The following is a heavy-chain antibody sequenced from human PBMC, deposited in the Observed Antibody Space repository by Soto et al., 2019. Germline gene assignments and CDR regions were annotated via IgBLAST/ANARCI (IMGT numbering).Heavy chain of an antibody. Sequence: GGSLRLSCAASGFTFSSYAMSWVRQAPGKGLEWVSAISGSGGSTYYADSVKGRFTISRDNSKNTLYLQMTSLRAEDTAVYYCAKDSYYHDSTGYYIFDYWGQGTLVTVSS. V-gene: IGHV3-23*01. CDR3: AKDSYYHDSTGYYIFDY. CDR2: ISGSGGST. CDR1: GFTFSSYA. J-gene: IGHJ4*02. D-gene: IGHD3-22*01.